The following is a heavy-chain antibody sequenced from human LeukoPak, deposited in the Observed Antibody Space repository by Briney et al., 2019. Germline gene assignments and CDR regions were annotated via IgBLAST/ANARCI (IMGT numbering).Heavy chain of an antibody. Sequence: GGSLRLSCAASGFTFDDYGMSWVRQAPGKGLEWVSVINWNGGSTGYADSVKGRFTISRDNAKNSLYLQMNSLRAEDTALYHCARNYYYDSRGYIDYWGQGTLVTVSS. D-gene: IGHD3-22*01. CDR3: ARNYYYDSRGYIDY. V-gene: IGHV3-20*01. CDR2: INWNGGST. J-gene: IGHJ4*02. CDR1: GFTFDDYG.